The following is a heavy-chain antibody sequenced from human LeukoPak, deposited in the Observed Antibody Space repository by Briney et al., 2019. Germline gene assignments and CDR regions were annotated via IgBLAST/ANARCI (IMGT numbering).Heavy chain of an antibody. V-gene: IGHV3-21*01. J-gene: IGHJ4*02. CDR2: ISTSSSYI. CDR1: GFTFSRYN. D-gene: IGHD5-18*01. Sequence: PGGSLRLSCAASGFTFSRYNINWVRQAPGKGLEWVSSISTSSSYIYYADSVKGRFTISRDNARKSLYLQMNSLRVEDTAVYYCVRDPLVGYGHRYFDCWGQGTLVTVSS. CDR3: VRDPLVGYGHRYFDC.